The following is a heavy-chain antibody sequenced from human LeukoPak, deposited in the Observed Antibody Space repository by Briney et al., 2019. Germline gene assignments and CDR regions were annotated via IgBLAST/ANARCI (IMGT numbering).Heavy chain of an antibody. Sequence: GASVKVSCKASGGTFSSYAMSWVRQAPGKGLEWVSAISGSGGSTYYADSVKGRFTISRDNSKNTLYLQMNSLRAEDTAVYYCAKGDQGPVAYYDFWSGYSTGGIDYWGQGTLVTVSS. V-gene: IGHV3-23*01. D-gene: IGHD3-3*01. CDR2: ISGSGGST. CDR3: AKGDQGPVAYYDFWSGYSTGGIDY. J-gene: IGHJ4*02. CDR1: GGTFSSYA.